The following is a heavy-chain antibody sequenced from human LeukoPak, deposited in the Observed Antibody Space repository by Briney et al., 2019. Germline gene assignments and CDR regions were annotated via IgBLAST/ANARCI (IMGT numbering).Heavy chain of an antibody. Sequence: SETLSLTCTVTVGSNSSYHWSWIRQPPGKGLEWIGYIYYSGSTNYNPSLKSRVTISVDTSKNQFSLKLSSVTAADTAVYYGAREDYYDSTGYKGDAIDIWGQGTMVTVSS. CDR1: VGSNSSYH. CDR2: IYYSGST. D-gene: IGHD3-22*01. CDR3: AREDYYDSTGYKGDAIDI. V-gene: IGHV4-59*01. J-gene: IGHJ3*02.